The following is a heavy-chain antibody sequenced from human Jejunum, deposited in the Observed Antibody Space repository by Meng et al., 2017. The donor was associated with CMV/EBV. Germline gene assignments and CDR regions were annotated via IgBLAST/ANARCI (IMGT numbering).Heavy chain of an antibody. CDR1: GASIRVHY. CDR3: VRGGGGLNWLDS. D-gene: IGHD4-23*01. Sequence: TCSGASIRVHYCSWVRQLPGKGLEWIGFSFYSGNTNYNPSLKSRVTISLDTSKNLFSLNLNSVTEADTAVYHCVRGGGGLNWLDSWGQGTLVTVSS. V-gene: IGHV4-59*11. J-gene: IGHJ5*01. CDR2: SFYSGNT.